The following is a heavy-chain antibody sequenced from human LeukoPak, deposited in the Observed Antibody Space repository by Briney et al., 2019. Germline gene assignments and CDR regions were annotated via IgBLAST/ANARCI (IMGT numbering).Heavy chain of an antibody. CDR2: INPNSGGT. CDR1: GYTFTGYY. J-gene: IGHJ4*02. Sequence: ASVKVSCKASGYTFTGYYMHWVRQAPGQGLEWMGWINPNSGGTNYAQKFQGRVTMTRDTSISTAYMELSRLRSDDTAVYYCARANTRAYSYGYGFDYWGQGTLVTVSS. D-gene: IGHD5-18*01. V-gene: IGHV1-2*02. CDR3: ARANTRAYSYGYGFDY.